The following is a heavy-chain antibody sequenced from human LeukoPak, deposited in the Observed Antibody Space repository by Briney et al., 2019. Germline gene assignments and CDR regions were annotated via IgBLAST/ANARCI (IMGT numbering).Heavy chain of an antibody. CDR1: GCTFSRYA. CDR2: IIPLFGTT. J-gene: IGHJ5*02. Sequence: SVKVSCKASGCTFSRYAISWVRQAPGQGLEWMGGIIPLFGTTNYAQKFQGRVTITADESTSTAYMELSRLRSEDTGVYYCAREEDSSGFDSMCDPWGKGTLVSVSS. CDR3: AREEDSSGFDSMCDP. V-gene: IGHV1-69*13. D-gene: IGHD6-19*01.